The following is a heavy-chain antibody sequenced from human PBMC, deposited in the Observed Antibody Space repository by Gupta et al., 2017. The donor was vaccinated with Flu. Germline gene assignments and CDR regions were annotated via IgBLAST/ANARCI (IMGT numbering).Heavy chain of an antibody. CDR2: ISYSGST. J-gene: IGHJ4*02. V-gene: IGHV4-39*01. Sequence: STYHWGWIRQPPGKGLEWIGSISYSGSTFYSPSLKSRVTISVDTSKNQFSLKLSSVTAADTAVYYCARFFDYWGQGTLVTVSS. CDR3: ARFFDY. CDR1: STYH.